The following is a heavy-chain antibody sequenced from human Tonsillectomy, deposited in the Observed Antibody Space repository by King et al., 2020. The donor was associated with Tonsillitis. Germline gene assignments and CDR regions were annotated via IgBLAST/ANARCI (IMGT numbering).Heavy chain of an antibody. CDR3: ARTPRVYGAYYYYYGMDV. J-gene: IGHJ6*02. V-gene: IGHV2-70*01. D-gene: IGHD4-17*01. CDR1: GFSLSTSGMC. CDR2: IDWDDDK. Sequence: TLKESGPALVKPTQTLTLTCTFSGFSLSTSGMCVSWIRQPPGKALEWPALIDWDDDKYYSPSLKTRLTISKDTSKNQVLLTMTNMDPVDTGTYYCARTPRVYGAYYYYYGMDVWGQGTTVTVSS.